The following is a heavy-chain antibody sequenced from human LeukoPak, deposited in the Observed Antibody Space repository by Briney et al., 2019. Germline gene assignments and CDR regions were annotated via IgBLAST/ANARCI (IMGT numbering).Heavy chain of an antibody. D-gene: IGHD6-19*01. Sequence: GGSLRLSCAASGFTFNSYGMHWVRQAPGKGLEWVAFIRYDGSNKYYADSVKGRFTISRDNSKNTLYLQMNSLRAEDTAVYYCAKSYSSGWYGYYFDYWGQGTLVTVSS. CDR3: AKSYSSGWYGYYFDY. CDR1: GFTFNSYG. J-gene: IGHJ4*02. V-gene: IGHV3-30*02. CDR2: IRYDGSNK.